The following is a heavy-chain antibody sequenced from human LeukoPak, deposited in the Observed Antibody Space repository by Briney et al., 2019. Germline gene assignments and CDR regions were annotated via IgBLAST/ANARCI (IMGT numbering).Heavy chain of an antibody. CDR1: GFTFSSYS. J-gene: IGHJ4*02. CDR3: ARDLAVADTFDY. D-gene: IGHD6-19*01. Sequence: PGGSLRLSCAASGFTFSSYSMNWVRQATGKGLEWVSSISSSSSYMYYADSVKGRFTISRDNAKNSLYLQMNSLRAEDTAVYYCARDLAVADTFDYWGQGTLVTVSS. CDR2: ISSSSSYM. V-gene: IGHV3-21*01.